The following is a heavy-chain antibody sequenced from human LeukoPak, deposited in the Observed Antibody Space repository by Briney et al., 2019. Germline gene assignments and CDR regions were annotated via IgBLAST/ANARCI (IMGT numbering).Heavy chain of an antibody. CDR1: GFTFSSNY. D-gene: IGHD6-19*01. V-gene: IGHV3-53*01. CDR2: IYSGGST. Sequence: GGSLRLSCAASGFTFSSNYMSWVRQAPGKGLEWVSVIYSGGSTYYADSVKGRFTISRDNSKNTLYLQMNSLRAEDTAVYYCARDRAGNNPGYDYWGQGTLVTVSS. J-gene: IGHJ4*02. CDR3: ARDRAGNNPGYDY.